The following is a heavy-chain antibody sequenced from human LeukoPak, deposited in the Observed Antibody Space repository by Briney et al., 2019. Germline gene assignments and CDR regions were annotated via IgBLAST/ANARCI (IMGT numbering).Heavy chain of an antibody. Sequence: ASVKVSCKASGYTFTSYDINWVRQATGQGLEWMGWMNPNSGNTGYAQKFQGRVTVTRNTSISTAYMELSSLRSEDTAVYYCARGLVVPAAIGGYYYGMDVWGQGTTVTVSS. D-gene: IGHD2-2*02. CDR3: ARGLVVPAAIGGYYYGMDV. V-gene: IGHV1-8*01. CDR1: GYTFTSYD. J-gene: IGHJ6*02. CDR2: MNPNSGNT.